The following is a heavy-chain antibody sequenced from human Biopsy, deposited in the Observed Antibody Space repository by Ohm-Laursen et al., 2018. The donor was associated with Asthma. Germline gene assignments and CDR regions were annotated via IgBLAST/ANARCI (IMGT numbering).Heavy chain of an antibody. D-gene: IGHD6-13*01. CDR3: ARGQKSAGDRWFDP. J-gene: IGHJ5*02. CDR1: GYTFIGRH. Sequence: ASVKVSCKASGYTFIGRHIHWMRQAPGQGLEWMGRINPNSGGTNYAQKFQGRVTMTRDTSTSTAYMEVSRLRSDDTAVYYCARGQKSAGDRWFDPWGQGTLVTVSS. CDR2: INPNSGGT. V-gene: IGHV1-2*06.